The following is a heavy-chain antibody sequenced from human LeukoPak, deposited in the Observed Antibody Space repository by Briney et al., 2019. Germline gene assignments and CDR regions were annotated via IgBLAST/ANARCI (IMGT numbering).Heavy chain of an antibody. J-gene: IGHJ5*02. CDR2: INPNGGST. V-gene: IGHV1-46*01. D-gene: IGHD2-21*01. Sequence: GASVKVSCKASGYTFTSYYMHWVRQAPGQGLEWMGIINPNGGSTNYAQKFQGRLTMTGDTSTGTVYMELSRLRSEDTAVYYCARGVIYNWFDPWGQGTLVTVSS. CDR1: GYTFTSYY. CDR3: ARGVIYNWFDP.